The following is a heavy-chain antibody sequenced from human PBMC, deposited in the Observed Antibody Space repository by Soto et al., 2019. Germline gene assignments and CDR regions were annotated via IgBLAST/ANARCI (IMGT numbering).Heavy chain of an antibody. CDR2: ISSSSSTI. J-gene: IGHJ4*02. Sequence: LSLTCAASGFTFSSYSMNWVRQAPGKGLEWVSYISSSSSTIYYADSVKGRFTISRDNAKNSLYLQMNSLRDEDTAVYYCAREVVAAAGTGYYFDYWGQGTLVTVSS. CDR3: AREVVAAAGTGYYFDY. D-gene: IGHD6-13*01. CDR1: GFTFSSYS. V-gene: IGHV3-48*02.